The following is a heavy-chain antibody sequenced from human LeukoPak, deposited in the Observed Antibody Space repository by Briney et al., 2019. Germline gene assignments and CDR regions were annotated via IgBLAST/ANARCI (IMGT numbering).Heavy chain of an antibody. CDR3: ARDRRGSSGYYFHY. J-gene: IGHJ4*02. CDR2: IYYSGST. V-gene: IGHV4-30-4*02. CDR1: GGSISSGDYY. D-gene: IGHD3-22*01. Sequence: SETLSLTCTVSGGSISSGDYYWSWIRQPPGKGLEWIGYIYYSGSTYYNPSLKSRVTISVDTSKNQFSLKLSSVTAADTAVYYCARDRRGSSGYYFHYWGQGTLVTVSS.